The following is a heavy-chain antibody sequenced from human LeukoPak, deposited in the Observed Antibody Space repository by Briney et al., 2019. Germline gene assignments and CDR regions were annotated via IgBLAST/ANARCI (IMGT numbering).Heavy chain of an antibody. CDR3: ARVVYDYVWGSYRYLDY. J-gene: IGHJ4*02. CDR1: GGSISSSNW. CDR2: IYHSGST. Sequence: SETLSLTCAVSGGSISSSNWWSWVRQPPGKGLEWIGEIYHSGSTNYNPSLKSRVTISVDKSKNQFSLKLSSVTAADTAVYHCARVVYDYVWGSYRYLDYWGQGTLVTVSS. V-gene: IGHV4-4*02. D-gene: IGHD3-16*02.